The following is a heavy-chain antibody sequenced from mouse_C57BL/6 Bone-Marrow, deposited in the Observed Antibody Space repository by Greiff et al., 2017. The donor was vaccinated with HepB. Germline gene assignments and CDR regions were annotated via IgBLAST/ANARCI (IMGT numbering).Heavy chain of an antibody. CDR2: ISDGGSYT. V-gene: IGHV5-4*01. CDR1: GFTFSSYA. J-gene: IGHJ2*01. CDR3: AREGRTFDY. Sequence: EVMLVESGGGLVKPGGSLKLSCAASGFTFSSYAMSWVRQTPEKRLEWVATISDGGSYTYYPDNVKGRFTISRDNAKNNLYLQMSNLKSEDTAMYYCAREGRTFDYWGQGTTLTVSS.